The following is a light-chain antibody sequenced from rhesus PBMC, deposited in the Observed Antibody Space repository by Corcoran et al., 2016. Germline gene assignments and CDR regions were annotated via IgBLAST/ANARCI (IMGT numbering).Light chain of an antibody. V-gene: IGKV4-1*01. Sequence: DIVMTQSPDSLAVSLGERVTINCKSSQSLLYSSNHKNYLAWYQQKPGKAPKSPIYWASTRESGVPNRFSGSGSGTDVTLTIRGLQAEDVAVYDSQQYYSSPYSFGQGTKVEIK. CDR1: QSLLYSSNHKNY. CDR3: QQYYSSPYS. J-gene: IGKJ2*01. CDR2: WAS.